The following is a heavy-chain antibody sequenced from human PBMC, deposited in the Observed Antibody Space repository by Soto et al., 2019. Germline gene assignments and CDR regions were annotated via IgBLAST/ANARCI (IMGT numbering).Heavy chain of an antibody. V-gene: IGHV4-34*01. CDR1: GGSFSGYY. CDR3: ARSTSCRGGSCSAWYFDL. D-gene: IGHD2-15*01. J-gene: IGHJ2*01. Sequence: QVQLQQWGAGLLKPSETLSLTCAVYGGSFSGYYWSWIRQPPGKGLEWIGEINHSGSTNYNPSLARRVTISVDTYKNQFSMKLSSVTAADTAVYYCARSTSCRGGSCSAWYFDLWGRGTLVTASS. CDR2: INHSGST.